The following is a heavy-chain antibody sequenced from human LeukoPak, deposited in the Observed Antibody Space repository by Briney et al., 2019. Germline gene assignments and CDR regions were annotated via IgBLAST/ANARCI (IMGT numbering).Heavy chain of an antibody. D-gene: IGHD3-22*01. Sequence: GGSLRLSCAASGFTFDDYGMSWVRQAPGKGLEWVSGINWNGGSTGYADSVKGRFTISRDNAKNSLYLQMNSQRAEDTALYYCARVQQYYYDSSGYQPYYFDYWGQGTLVTVSS. CDR2: INWNGGST. J-gene: IGHJ4*02. V-gene: IGHV3-20*04. CDR3: ARVQQYYYDSSGYQPYYFDY. CDR1: GFTFDDYG.